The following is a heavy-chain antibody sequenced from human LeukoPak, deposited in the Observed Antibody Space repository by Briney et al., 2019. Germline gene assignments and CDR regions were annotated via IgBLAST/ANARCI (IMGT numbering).Heavy chain of an antibody. V-gene: IGHV4-34*01. CDR2: INHSGST. CDR3: ARATIQPTATWFDP. D-gene: IGHD5-18*01. Sequence: ASETLSLTCAVYGGSFSGYYWSWIRQPPGKGLEWIGEINHSGSTNYNPSLKSRVTISVDTSKNQFSLKLSSVTAADTAVYYCARATIQPTATWFDPWGQGTLVTVSS. CDR1: GGSFSGYY. J-gene: IGHJ5*02.